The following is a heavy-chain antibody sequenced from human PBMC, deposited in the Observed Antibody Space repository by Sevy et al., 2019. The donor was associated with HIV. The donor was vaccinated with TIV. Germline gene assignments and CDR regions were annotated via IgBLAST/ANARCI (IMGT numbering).Heavy chain of an antibody. Sequence: GGSLRLSCAASGFTFSSHGMHWVRQAPDKGLEWVAIISYDGSQKYYADSIKDRFTISRDNSKNTLYLQMKSLRLEDTAIYYCAKEGMASGPRLLWFAELLYHFDFWGQGTLVTVSS. CDR1: GFTFSSHG. D-gene: IGHD3-10*01. CDR2: ISYDGSQK. J-gene: IGHJ4*02. V-gene: IGHV3-30*18. CDR3: AKEGMASGPRLLWFAELLYHFDF.